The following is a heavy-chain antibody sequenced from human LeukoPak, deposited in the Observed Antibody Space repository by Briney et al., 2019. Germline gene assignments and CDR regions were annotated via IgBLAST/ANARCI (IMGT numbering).Heavy chain of an antibody. CDR3: ARDNEDCSSTSCYTGDAFDI. D-gene: IGHD2-2*02. CDR2: IYTSGST. Sequence: PSETLSLTCTVSGGSISSYYWSWIRQPAGKGLEWIGRIYTSGSTNYNPSLKSRVTMSVDTSKNQFSLKLSSVTAADTAVYYCARDNEDCSSTSCYTGDAFDIWGQGTMVTVSS. V-gene: IGHV4-4*07. J-gene: IGHJ3*02. CDR1: GGSISSYY.